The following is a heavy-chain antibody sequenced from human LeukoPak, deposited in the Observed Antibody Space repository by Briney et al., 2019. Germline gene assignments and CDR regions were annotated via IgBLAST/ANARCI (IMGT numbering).Heavy chain of an antibody. CDR3: AKYKLRGSTTVSGSMDV. D-gene: IGHD4-17*01. CDR2: ISGSGST. V-gene: IGHV3-23*01. J-gene: IGHJ6*03. CDR1: GFSFSSYA. Sequence: PGGSLRLSCAASGFSFSSYAMSWVRQAPGKGLEWVSAISGSGSTYYADSVKRRFTISRDNSKNTLYLQMNSLRAEDTAVYYCAKYKLRGSTTVSGSMDVWGKGTTVTVSS.